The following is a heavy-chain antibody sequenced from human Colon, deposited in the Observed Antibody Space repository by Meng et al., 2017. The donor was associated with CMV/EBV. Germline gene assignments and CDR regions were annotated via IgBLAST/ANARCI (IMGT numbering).Heavy chain of an antibody. CDR2: IKSKADGGTT. CDR1: GVAFSDVW. Sequence: GGSLRLSCAASGVAFSDVWMTGIRQAPGQGLEWVGRIKSKADGGTTDYAAPVRGRFSISRDDSNDSFYLHMNSLPIEDTSVYYCTPDWYYKNLFDCWGQGTLVTVSS. D-gene: IGHD2-8*01. CDR3: TPDWYYKNLFDC. V-gene: IGHV3-15*01. J-gene: IGHJ4*02.